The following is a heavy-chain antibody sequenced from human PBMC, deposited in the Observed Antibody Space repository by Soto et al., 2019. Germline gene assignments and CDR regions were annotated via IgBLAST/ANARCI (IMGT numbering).Heavy chain of an antibody. CDR1: GGSVSSGGYY. V-gene: IGHV4-31*09. D-gene: IGHD4-17*01. CDR3: VGNGAYALNY. CDR2: IYDSGST. Sequence: SETLSLTCTVSGGSVSSGGYYWSWVRQHPEKGLEWIGYIYDSGSTYYSPSLRRRLTISADKSKNQFFLKLSSVTAADTAVYYCVGNGAYALNYWGQGSLVTVSS. J-gene: IGHJ4*02.